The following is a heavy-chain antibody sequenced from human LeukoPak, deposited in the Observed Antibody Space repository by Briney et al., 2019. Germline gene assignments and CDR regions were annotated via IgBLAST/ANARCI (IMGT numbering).Heavy chain of an antibody. CDR3: ARDPGGYYDSSGSLFDY. Sequence: ASVEVSCKASGYTFTGYYMHWVRQAPGQGLEWMGWINPNSGGTNYAQKFQGRVTITRDTSISTAYMELSRLRSDDTAVYYCARDPGGYYDSSGSLFDYWGQGTLVTVSS. CDR1: GYTFTGYY. CDR2: INPNSGGT. V-gene: IGHV1-2*02. J-gene: IGHJ4*02. D-gene: IGHD3-22*01.